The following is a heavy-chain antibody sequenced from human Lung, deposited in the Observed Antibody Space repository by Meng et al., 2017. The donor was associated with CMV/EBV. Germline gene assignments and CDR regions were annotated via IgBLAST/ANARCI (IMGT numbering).Heavy chain of an antibody. Sequence: GGSXRLXXAASGFTVETNYMSWVRQAPGKGLEWVSNIYSAGNTYYADSVKGRFTISRDNSKNTLSLQMNSLRVEDTAVYYCARDLVVPAAIQYYYHNYGMDVXGQGXTVTVSS. CDR2: IYSAGNT. CDR1: GFTVETNY. J-gene: IGHJ6*02. D-gene: IGHD2-2*01. CDR3: ARDLVVPAAIQYYYHNYGMDV. V-gene: IGHV3-66*02.